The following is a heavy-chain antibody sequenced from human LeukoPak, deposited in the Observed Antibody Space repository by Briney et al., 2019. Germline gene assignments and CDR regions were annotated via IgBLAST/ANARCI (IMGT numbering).Heavy chain of an antibody. V-gene: IGHV1-18*01. J-gene: IGHJ4*02. Sequence: GASVKVSCKASGYTFTSYAISWVRQAPGQGLEWMGWISADNGNTDYAQRFQGRVTMTTDTSTSTAYMELRSLRSDDTAVYYCASFVIGVVPAAFDYWGQGTLVTVSS. CDR1: GYTFTSYA. D-gene: IGHD2-2*01. CDR2: ISADNGNT. CDR3: ASFVIGVVPAAFDY.